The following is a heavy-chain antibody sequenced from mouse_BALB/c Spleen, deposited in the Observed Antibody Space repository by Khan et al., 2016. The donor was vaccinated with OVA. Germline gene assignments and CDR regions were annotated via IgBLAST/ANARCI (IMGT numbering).Heavy chain of an antibody. V-gene: IGHV5-9-3*01. CDR2: INSGGDFT. CDR3: ARHNYGPFAY. D-gene: IGHD1-1*01. J-gene: IGHJ3*01. CDR1: GFTFSTFA. Sequence: EVELVESGGGLVKPGGSLKLSCVASGFTFSTFAMSWVRQTPEKRLEWVATINSGGDFTYYPDSVKGRFTISRDSAKNTLSLQMSSLRSEDTAMYYCARHNYGPFAYWGQGTLVTVSA.